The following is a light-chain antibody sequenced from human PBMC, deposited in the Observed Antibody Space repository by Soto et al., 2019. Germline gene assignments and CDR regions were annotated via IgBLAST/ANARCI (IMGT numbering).Light chain of an antibody. J-gene: IGKJ3*01. CDR3: QQYNNWPPVFT. V-gene: IGKV3D-15*01. Sequence: EIMMTQSPATPSVSLGERATLFCRASQNVRSNLAWYQQKPGQAPRLLIHGASSRATGIPDRFSGSGFGTEFTLTINSLQSEDFAVYYCQQYNNWPPVFTFGPGTKVEI. CDR2: GAS. CDR1: QNVRSN.